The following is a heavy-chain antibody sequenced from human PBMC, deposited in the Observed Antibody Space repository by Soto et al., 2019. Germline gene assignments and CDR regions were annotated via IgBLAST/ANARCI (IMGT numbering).Heavy chain of an antibody. D-gene: IGHD4-17*01. Sequence: EVQLLESGGGLVQPGGSLRLSCAASGFAFSTYAMSWVHQAPGKGLEWVSAISGSGGNTYYADSVKGRFTISRDSSKNTVYLQLNSLRAEDTAIYYCAKASMGTTKGKYHFDCWGQGTLVTASS. CDR1: GFAFSTYA. J-gene: IGHJ4*02. CDR2: ISGSGGNT. V-gene: IGHV3-23*01. CDR3: AKASMGTTKGKYHFDC.